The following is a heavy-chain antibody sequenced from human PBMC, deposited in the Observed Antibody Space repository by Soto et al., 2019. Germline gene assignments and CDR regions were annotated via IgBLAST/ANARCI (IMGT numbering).Heavy chain of an antibody. CDR2: IYYSGST. CDR1: GGSISSGGYY. CDR3: ASIGVTTLYYYYGMDV. Sequence: SETLSLTCTVSGGSISSGGYYLSWIRQHPGKGLEWIGYIYYSGSTYYNPSLKSRVTISVDTSKNQFSLKLSSVTAADTAVYYCASIGVTTLYYYYGMDVWGQGTTVTVSS. V-gene: IGHV4-31*03. D-gene: IGHD4-17*01. J-gene: IGHJ6*02.